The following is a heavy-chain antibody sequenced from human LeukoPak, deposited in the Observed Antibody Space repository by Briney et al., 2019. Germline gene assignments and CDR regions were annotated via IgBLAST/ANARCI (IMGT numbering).Heavy chain of an antibody. CDR1: GGSFSGYY. CDR2: INHSGST. D-gene: IGHD1-26*01. V-gene: IGHV4-34*01. Sequence: SETLSLTCSVYGGSFSGYYWSWIRQPPGKGLEWIGEINHSGSTYYNPSLKSRVTISVDTSKNQFSLKLSSVTAADTAVYYCARHADSGSYTELDYWGQGTLVTVSS. CDR3: ARHADSGSYTELDY. J-gene: IGHJ4*02.